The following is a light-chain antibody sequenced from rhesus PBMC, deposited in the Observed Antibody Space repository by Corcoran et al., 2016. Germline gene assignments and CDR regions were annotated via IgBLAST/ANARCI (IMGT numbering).Light chain of an antibody. J-gene: IGKJ1*01. Sequence: DIQMTQSPSSLSAFVGDTVTITCRASQGIVNYLAWYQQKPGKAPKPLISYASNLASGVPSRFSGSGSVTDFTLTISSLQPEDFAMYYCQQHNTYPWTFGQGTKLEIK. CDR1: QGIVNY. CDR2: YAS. V-gene: IGKV1S14*01. CDR3: QQHNTYPWT.